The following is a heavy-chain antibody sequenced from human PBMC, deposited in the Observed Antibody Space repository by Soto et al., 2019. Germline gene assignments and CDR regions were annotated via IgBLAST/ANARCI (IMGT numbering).Heavy chain of an antibody. CDR1: GLTFSSYS. Sequence: EVQLVESGEGLVQPGGSLRLSCAASGLTFSSYSMHWVRQAPGKGLEYVSVISSDGGSTYYADSVKGRFTISRDNSKNTLYLQMGSLRAEDMAVYYCARSSSSSNPYFGMDVWGQGTTVTVSS. V-gene: IGHV3-64*02. J-gene: IGHJ6*02. D-gene: IGHD6-6*01. CDR3: ARSSSSSNPYFGMDV. CDR2: ISSDGGST.